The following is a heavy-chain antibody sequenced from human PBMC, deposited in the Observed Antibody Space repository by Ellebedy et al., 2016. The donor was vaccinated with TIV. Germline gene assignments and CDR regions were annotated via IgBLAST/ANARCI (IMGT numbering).Heavy chain of an antibody. J-gene: IGHJ6*02. CDR3: ARKRQGMDV. CDR1: GFTFSGYY. Sequence: PGGSLRLSCAASGFTFSGYYMTWGRQAPGKGLEWLSDISTSGTTMYYADSVKGRFTISRDNARNSLFLRMDRLRAEDTAVYYCARKRQGMDVWGQGTTVTVSS. CDR2: ISTSGTTM. V-gene: IGHV3-11*01.